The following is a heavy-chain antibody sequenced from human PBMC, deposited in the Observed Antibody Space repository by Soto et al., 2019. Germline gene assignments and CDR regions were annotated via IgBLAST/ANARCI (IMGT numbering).Heavy chain of an antibody. CDR3: ARGQQQLVLHYYYYMDV. Sequence: GGSLRLSCAASGFTFSSYSMNWVRQAPGKGLEWVSSISSSSSYIYYADSVKGRFTISRDNAKNSLYLQMNSLRAEDTAVYYCARGQQQLVLHYYYYMDVWGKGTTVTVSS. CDR1: GFTFSSYS. J-gene: IGHJ6*03. D-gene: IGHD6-13*01. CDR2: ISSSSSYI. V-gene: IGHV3-21*01.